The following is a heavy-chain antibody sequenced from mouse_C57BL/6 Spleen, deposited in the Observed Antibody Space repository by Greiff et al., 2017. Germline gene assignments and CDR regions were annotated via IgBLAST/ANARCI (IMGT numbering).Heavy chain of an antibody. Sequence: QVQLQQPGAELVRPGSSVKLSCKASGYTFTSYWMDWVKQRPGQGLEWIGNIYPSDSETHYNQKFKDKATLTVDKSSSTAYMQLSSLTSEDSAVYYCARGGYYGNYLGAYWGQGTLVTVSA. D-gene: IGHD2-1*01. CDR3: ARGGYYGNYLGAY. V-gene: IGHV1-61*01. CDR2: IYPSDSET. CDR1: GYTFTSYW. J-gene: IGHJ3*01.